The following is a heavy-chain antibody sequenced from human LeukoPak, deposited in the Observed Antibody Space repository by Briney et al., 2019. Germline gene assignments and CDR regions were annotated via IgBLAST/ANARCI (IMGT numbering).Heavy chain of an antibody. CDR3: AKDAGLNSYGSWLDY. D-gene: IGHD5-18*01. V-gene: IGHV3-30*02. CDR1: GFTFSSYG. J-gene: IGHJ4*02. CDR2: RRYDGNNK. Sequence: GGSLRLSCATSGFTFSSYGVHWVRRAPGKGLEWVAFRRYDGNNKYYAESVEGRFTISRDNSNNTVYLHMNSLRTEDTAMYYCAKDAGLNSYGSWLDYWGQGTLVTVSS.